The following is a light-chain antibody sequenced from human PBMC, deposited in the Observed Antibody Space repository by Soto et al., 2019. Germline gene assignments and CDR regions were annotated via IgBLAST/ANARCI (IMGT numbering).Light chain of an antibody. CDR3: QQYDHPPYT. CDR1: QSISTW. J-gene: IGKJ2*01. CDR2: DAS. Sequence: DIQMTQSPSTLSASVGDRVTITCRASQSISTWLAWYQQKPGKAPKLLIYDASNLERGVPSRFSGSGPGTDFSLTVDSLQPEDTATYYCQQYDHPPYTFGQGTKLEIK. V-gene: IGKV1-5*01.